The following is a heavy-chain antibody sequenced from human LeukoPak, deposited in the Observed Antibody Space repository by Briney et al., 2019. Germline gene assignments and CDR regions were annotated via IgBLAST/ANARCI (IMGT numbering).Heavy chain of an antibody. CDR2: IQYDGSNK. Sequence: TGGSLRLSCPASGFIFSNYGMHWVRQAPGKGLEWVAFIQYDGSNKYYADSVKGRFTISRDNSKNTLYLQMNSLRAEDTALYYCAKAGAIITTYFDYWGQGTLVTVSS. D-gene: IGHD3-22*01. J-gene: IGHJ4*02. CDR1: GFIFSNYG. V-gene: IGHV3-30*02. CDR3: AKAGAIITTYFDY.